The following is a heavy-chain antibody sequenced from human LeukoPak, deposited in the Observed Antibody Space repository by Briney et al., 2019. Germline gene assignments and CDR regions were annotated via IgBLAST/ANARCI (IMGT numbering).Heavy chain of an antibody. D-gene: IGHD1/OR15-1a*01. Sequence: ASVKVSCKASGYTFRSYSISWVRQAPGQGLEWMGWISPSNGNTNYAQKLQDRVIMTTDTSTRTVYMELRSLRSDDTAVYYCARDSGWELEQFYFDYWGQGTLVTVSS. CDR3: ARDSGWELEQFYFDY. V-gene: IGHV1-18*01. CDR1: GYTFRSYS. J-gene: IGHJ4*02. CDR2: ISPSNGNT.